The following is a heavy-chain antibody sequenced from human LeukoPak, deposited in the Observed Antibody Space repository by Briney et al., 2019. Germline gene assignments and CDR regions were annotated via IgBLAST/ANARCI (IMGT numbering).Heavy chain of an antibody. D-gene: IGHD6-19*01. CDR1: GYSISSGYY. CDR2: IYHSGST. V-gene: IGHV4-38-2*02. Sequence: SETLSLTCTVSGYSISSGYYWGWIRQPPGKGLEWIGSIYHSGSTYYNPSLKSRVTISVDTSKNQFPLKLSSVTAADTAVYYCARQSQWPEFDYWGQGTLVTVSS. J-gene: IGHJ4*02. CDR3: ARQSQWPEFDY.